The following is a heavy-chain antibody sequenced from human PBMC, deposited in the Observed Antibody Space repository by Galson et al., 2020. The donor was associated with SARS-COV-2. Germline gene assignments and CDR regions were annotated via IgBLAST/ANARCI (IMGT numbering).Heavy chain of an antibody. J-gene: IGHJ4*02. CDR3: VRDSLSLWFEDSRHYDH. CDR1: RFKFDIHW. CDR2: IKQDGGAI. V-gene: IGHV3-7*01. D-gene: IGHD3-10*01. Sequence: GGSLRLSCVASRFKFDIHWMSWVRQATGKGLAWVANIKQDGGAIYYVDSLKGRFTISRDNAKNSLYLQLNNLTAEDTAVYYCVRDSLSLWFEDSRHYDHWGQGTLVTVSS.